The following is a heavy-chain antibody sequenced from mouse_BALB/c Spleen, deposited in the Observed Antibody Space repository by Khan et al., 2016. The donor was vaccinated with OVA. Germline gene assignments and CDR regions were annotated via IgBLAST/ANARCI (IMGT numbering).Heavy chain of an antibody. Sequence: QVQLKESGAELARPGASVKLSCKASGYTFTSYWMQWVKQRPGQGLEWIGAIYPGDGDTRYTQKFKGKATLTADKSSSTAYMQLSTLASEDSAVFYCARTGGPYEGYFGYFDVWGAGTTVTVSS. V-gene: IGHV1-87*01. CDR2: IYPGDGDT. J-gene: IGHJ1*01. CDR3: ARTGGPYEGYFGYFDV. D-gene: IGHD2-3*01. CDR1: GYTFTSYW.